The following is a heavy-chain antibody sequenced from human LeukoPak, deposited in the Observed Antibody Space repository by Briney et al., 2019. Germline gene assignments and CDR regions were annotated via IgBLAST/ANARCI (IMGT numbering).Heavy chain of an antibody. J-gene: IGHJ4*02. CDR3: AKDRSTVTSRYY. Sequence: QPGGSLRLSCAASGFTFSSNSMTWVRQAPGKGLEWVSTINVSGDSTFYADSVKGRFTISRDNSKNTLYLQMNSLSAEDTAVYYCAKDRSTVTSRYYWGQGTLVTVSS. D-gene: IGHD4-17*01. V-gene: IGHV3-23*01. CDR1: GFTFSSNS. CDR2: INVSGDST.